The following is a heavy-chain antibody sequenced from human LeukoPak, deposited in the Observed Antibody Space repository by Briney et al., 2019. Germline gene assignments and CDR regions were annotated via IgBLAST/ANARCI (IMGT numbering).Heavy chain of an antibody. CDR2: ISAYNGNT. V-gene: IGHV1-18*01. CDR1: GYTFTSYG. D-gene: IGHD3-22*01. CDR3: ARPIEDYDSSGYYDDAFDI. J-gene: IGHJ3*02. Sequence: ASVKVSCKASGYTFTSYGISWVRQAPGQGLEWMGWISAYNGNTNYAQKLQGRVTMTTDTSTSTAYMELRSLRSDDTAVYYCARPIEDYDSSGYYDDAFDIWGQGTMVTVSS.